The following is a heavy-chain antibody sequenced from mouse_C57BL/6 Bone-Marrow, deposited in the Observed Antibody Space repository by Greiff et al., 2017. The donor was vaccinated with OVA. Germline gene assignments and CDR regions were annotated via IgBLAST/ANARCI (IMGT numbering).Heavy chain of an antibody. Sequence: QVQLQQPGAELVKPGASVKLSCKASGYTFTSYWMHWVQQRPGQGLEWIGMIHPNSGSTNYNEKFKSKATLTVDKSSSTAYMQLSSLTSEDSADYYCARRQTAQGTWDWFAYWGQGTLVTVSA. CDR1: GYTFTSYW. J-gene: IGHJ3*01. CDR3: ARRQTAQGTWDWFAY. D-gene: IGHD3-2*02. V-gene: IGHV1-64*01. CDR2: IHPNSGST.